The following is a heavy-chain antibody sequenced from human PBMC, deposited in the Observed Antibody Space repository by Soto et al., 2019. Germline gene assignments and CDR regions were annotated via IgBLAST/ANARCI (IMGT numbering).Heavy chain of an antibody. CDR1: GGSINSGVYY. CDR2: IYYSGST. Sequence: KPSETLSLTCTVSGGSINSGVYYWIWIRQHPGKGLEWIGYIYYSGSTYYNPSLKSRVTISIDTSKNQFSLKLSSVTAADTAVYYCARAQTIFGIITVFDYWGQGTLVTVSS. V-gene: IGHV4-31*03. CDR3: ARAQTIFGIITVFDY. J-gene: IGHJ4*02. D-gene: IGHD3-3*01.